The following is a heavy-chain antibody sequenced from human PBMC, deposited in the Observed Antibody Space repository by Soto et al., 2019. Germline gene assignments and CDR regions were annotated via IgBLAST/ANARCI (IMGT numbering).Heavy chain of an antibody. Sequence: GESLKISCKGSGYSFTSYWISWVRQMPGKGLEWMGRIDPSDSYTNYSPSFQGHVTISADKSISTAYLQWSSLKASDTAMYYCARRSSGSYYYYGMDVWRQRTTVTVSS. J-gene: IGHJ6*02. CDR3: ARRSSGSYYYYGMDV. V-gene: IGHV5-10-1*01. CDR1: GYSFTSYW. D-gene: IGHD1-26*01. CDR2: IDPSDSYT.